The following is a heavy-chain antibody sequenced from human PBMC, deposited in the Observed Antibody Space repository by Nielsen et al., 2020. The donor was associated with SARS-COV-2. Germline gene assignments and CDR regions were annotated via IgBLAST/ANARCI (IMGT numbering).Heavy chain of an antibody. CDR2: ISGGSATI. V-gene: IGHV3-48*01. CDR3: ARSPFHRSSWYGMDV. J-gene: IGHJ6*02. D-gene: IGHD6-13*01. Sequence: GESLKISCAASGFTFSTYGIHWVRQAPGKGLEWVSYISGGSATIYYADSVKGRFTISRDNVKNSLYLQLSSLSAEDTAVYYCARSPFHRSSWYGMDVWGQGTTVTVSS. CDR1: GFTFSTYG.